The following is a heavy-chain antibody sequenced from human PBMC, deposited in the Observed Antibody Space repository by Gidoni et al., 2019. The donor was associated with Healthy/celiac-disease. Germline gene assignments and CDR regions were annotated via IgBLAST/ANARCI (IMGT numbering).Heavy chain of an antibody. CDR3: TRGPWRFLEWLLYQHLDY. CDR2: NRSKAYGGTT. J-gene: IGHJ4*02. Sequence: EVQLLVSGGGLVKQGRSLRLSCPASGLTFGDFAMCGLRQAPGKGLEWVGFNRSKAYGGTTEYAASVKGRFTISRDDAKSIAYLQMNSLKTEDTAVYYCTRGPWRFLEWLLYQHLDYWGQGTLVTVSS. CDR1: GLTFGDFA. D-gene: IGHD3-3*01. V-gene: IGHV3-49*05.